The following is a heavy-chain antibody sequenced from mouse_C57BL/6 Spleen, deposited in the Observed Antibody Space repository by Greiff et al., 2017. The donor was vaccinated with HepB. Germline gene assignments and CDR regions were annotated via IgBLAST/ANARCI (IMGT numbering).Heavy chain of an antibody. Sequence: VQLQQSGPELVKPGASVKISCKASGYTFTDYYMNWVKQSHGKSLEWIGDINPNNGGTSYNQKFKGKATLTVDKSSSTAYMELRSLTSEDSAVYYCAARVPGAGTFDYWGQGTTLTVSS. V-gene: IGHV1-26*01. D-gene: IGHD4-1*01. J-gene: IGHJ2*01. CDR2: INPNNGGT. CDR3: AARVPGAGTFDY. CDR1: GYTFTDYY.